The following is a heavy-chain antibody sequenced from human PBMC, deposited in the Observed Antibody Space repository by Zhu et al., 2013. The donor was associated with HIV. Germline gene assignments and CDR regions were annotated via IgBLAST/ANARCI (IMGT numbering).Heavy chain of an antibody. Sequence: QVQLVQSGAEVKKPGSSVKVSCKASGGTFSSYAISWVRQAPGQGLEWMGGIIPIFGTANYAQKFQGRVTITADESTSTAYMELSSLRSEDTAVYYCARAPKYKYCSSTSCYFDYWGQGTLVTVSS. D-gene: IGHD2-2*01. V-gene: IGHV1-69*01. CDR3: ARAPKYKYCSSTSCYFDY. CDR2: IIPIFGTA. CDR1: GGTFSSYA. J-gene: IGHJ4*02.